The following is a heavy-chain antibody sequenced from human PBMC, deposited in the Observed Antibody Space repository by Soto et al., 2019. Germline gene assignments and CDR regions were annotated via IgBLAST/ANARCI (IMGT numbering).Heavy chain of an antibody. D-gene: IGHD2-15*01. CDR1: GYTFTGYY. Sequence: ASVKVSCKASGYTFTGYYMHWVRQAPGQRLEWMGWINAGNGNTKYSQKFQGRVTVTKDTSASTAYMELSSLRSEDTAVYYCARDLGGWPDYWGQGTLVTVLL. V-gene: IGHV1-3*01. J-gene: IGHJ4*02. CDR3: ARDLGGWPDY. CDR2: INAGNGNT.